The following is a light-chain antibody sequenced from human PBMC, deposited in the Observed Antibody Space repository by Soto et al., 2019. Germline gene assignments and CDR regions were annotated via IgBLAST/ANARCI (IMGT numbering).Light chain of an antibody. J-gene: IGKJ5*01. CDR2: GAS. V-gene: IGKV3-15*01. CDR1: QSVSSI. Sequence: EIVMTQSPATLSVSPGERATLSCRASQSVSSILAWYQQKPGQAPRLLIFGASTRATGIPARFSGSGSGTEFTLTISSLQSEDFAVYYCQQYNTWPPITFGPGTRLDIK. CDR3: QQYNTWPPIT.